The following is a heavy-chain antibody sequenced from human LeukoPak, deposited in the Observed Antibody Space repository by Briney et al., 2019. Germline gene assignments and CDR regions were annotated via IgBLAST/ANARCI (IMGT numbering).Heavy chain of an antibody. CDR1: GFTFSSYA. D-gene: IGHD6-19*01. V-gene: IGHV3-30-3*01. Sequence: GRSLRLSCAASGFTFSSYAMHWVRQAPGKGLEWVAVISYDGSNKYYADSVKGRFTISRDNSKNTLYLQVNSLRAEDTAVYYCAKGYGLRLVNNWFDPWGQGTLVTVSS. CDR3: AKGYGLRLVNNWFDP. J-gene: IGHJ5*02. CDR2: ISYDGSNK.